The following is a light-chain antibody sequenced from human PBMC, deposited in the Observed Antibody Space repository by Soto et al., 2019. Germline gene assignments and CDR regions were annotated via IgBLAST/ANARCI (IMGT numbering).Light chain of an antibody. J-gene: IGLJ3*02. CDR1: SSDVGAYDY. V-gene: IGLV2-14*01. CDR2: EVS. CDR3: SSYTTDTTWV. Sequence: QSVLTQPASMSGSPGQSITISCTGTSSDVGAYDYVSWYQQHPGKSPKLIISEVSNRPSGVSDRFSGSKSANTASLTISGLQAEDEADYYCSSYTTDTTWVFGGGTKLTVL.